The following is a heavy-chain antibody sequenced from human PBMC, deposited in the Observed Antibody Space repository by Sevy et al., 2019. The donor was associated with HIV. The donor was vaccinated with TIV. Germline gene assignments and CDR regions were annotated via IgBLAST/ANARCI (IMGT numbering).Heavy chain of an antibody. Sequence: ASVKVSCEASGYSFDSYDINWVRQATGQGLEWMGWMSPKSGATGFAQKFKGRVTMTRHTSISTAYMELSSLTNEDTAVYYCASGGNGDFWSYEYYYYGMDVWGQGTTVTVSS. J-gene: IGHJ6*02. D-gene: IGHD3-3*01. CDR2: MSPKSGAT. CDR3: ASGGNGDFWSYEYYYYGMDV. CDR1: GYSFDSYD. V-gene: IGHV1-8*01.